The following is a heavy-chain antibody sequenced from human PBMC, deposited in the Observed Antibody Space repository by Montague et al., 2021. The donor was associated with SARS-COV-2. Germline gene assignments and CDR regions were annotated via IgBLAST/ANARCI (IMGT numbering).Heavy chain of an antibody. J-gene: IGHJ6*03. CDR2: ISYRGSA. CDR1: GDSISASDYY. D-gene: IGHD3-10*01. CDR3: ARRYSGTWGSFYYYMDD. Sequence: SETLSLTCTVSGDSISASDYYWGWIRQPPGKGLEWIGSISYRGSATYNPSLQSRLTISVDTSKNQFSLKVNFVTAADTAVYYCARRYSGTWGSFYYYMDDWGKGTTVIVSS. V-gene: IGHV4-39*01.